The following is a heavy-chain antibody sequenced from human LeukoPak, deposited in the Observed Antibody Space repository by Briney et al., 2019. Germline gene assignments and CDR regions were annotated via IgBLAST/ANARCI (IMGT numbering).Heavy chain of an antibody. J-gene: IGHJ4*02. V-gene: IGHV3-7*04. Sequence: PGRSLRLSCTASGFTFSTYWMSWVRQAPGKGLEWVANIHPDGNEKYHVDSVKGRFTISRDNAKNSLYLQMNSLRAEDTAVYYCARGDDFSGDYWGQGTLVTVSS. CDR2: IHPDGNEK. CDR1: GFTFSTYW. CDR3: ARGDDFSGDY. D-gene: IGHD2-21*02.